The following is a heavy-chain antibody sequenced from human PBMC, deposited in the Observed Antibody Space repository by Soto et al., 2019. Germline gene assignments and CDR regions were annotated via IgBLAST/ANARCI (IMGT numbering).Heavy chain of an antibody. D-gene: IGHD3-16*01. V-gene: IGHV3-11*01. Sequence: GGSLRLSCTASRFTFSDYYMNWIRQAPGKGLEWVSYITGSGSTIYYADSVKGRFTISRDNAKNSLYLQMNSLRAEDTAVYYCAVIPYPYYYYGMDVWGQGTTVTVSS. CDR3: AVIPYPYYYYGMDV. CDR1: RFTFSDYY. J-gene: IGHJ6*02. CDR2: ITGSGSTI.